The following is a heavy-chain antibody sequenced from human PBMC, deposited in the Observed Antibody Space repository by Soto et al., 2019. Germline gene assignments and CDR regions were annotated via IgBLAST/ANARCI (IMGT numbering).Heavy chain of an antibody. CDR3: ARDPGSYALDY. CDR2: ISAYNGNT. Sequence: QVQLVQSGAEVKKPGASVKVSCKASGYTFTSYGMGWVRQAPGQGLEWMGWISAYNGNTNYAQKLQGRITMTTDTSTSTAYVDLRSLRSDDLAVYYCARDPGSYALDYWGQGTLVTVSS. CDR1: GYTFTSYG. V-gene: IGHV1-18*03. J-gene: IGHJ4*02. D-gene: IGHD3-16*01.